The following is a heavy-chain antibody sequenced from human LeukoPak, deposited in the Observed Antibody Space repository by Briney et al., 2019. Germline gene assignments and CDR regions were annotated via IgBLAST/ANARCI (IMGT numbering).Heavy chain of an antibody. CDR1: GFTFSNAW. J-gene: IGHJ4*02. D-gene: IGHD3-10*01. Sequence: GGSLRLSCAASGFTFSNAWMSWVRQAPGKGLEWVGRIKSKTDGGTTDYAAPVKGRFTISRDDSKNTLYLQMNSLKTEDTAVYYCTTGGPSGSGYEFDYWGQGTLVTVSS. CDR3: TTGGPSGSGYEFDY. V-gene: IGHV3-15*01. CDR2: IKSKTDGGTT.